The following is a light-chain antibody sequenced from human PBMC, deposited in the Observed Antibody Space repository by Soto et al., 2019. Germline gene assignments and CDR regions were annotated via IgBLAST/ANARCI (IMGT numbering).Light chain of an antibody. V-gene: IGKV1-9*01. CDR3: QQLNSYPRT. Sequence: DIQLTQSPSFLSASVGDRVTITCRASQGISSYLAWYQQKPGKAPKLLIYAACTLQSGVPSRFSGSGSGTEFTLIISSLQPEDFATYYCQQLNSYPRTFGQGTKVEIK. CDR2: AAC. CDR1: QGISSY. J-gene: IGKJ1*01.